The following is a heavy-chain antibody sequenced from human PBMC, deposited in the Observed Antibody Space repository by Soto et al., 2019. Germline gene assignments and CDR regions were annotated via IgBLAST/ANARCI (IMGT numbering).Heavy chain of an antibody. J-gene: IGHJ3*02. CDR1: GYSFTDYG. D-gene: IGHD3-22*01. CDR2: ISTHNGNR. CDR3: ARDLPYHQKRVLITPLDAFDI. Sequence: ASVKVSCKASGYSFTDYGISWVRQAPGQGLEWMGWISTHNGNRNNAQKLQGRVTMTTDTSTSTAYMELRSLRADDTAVYYCARDLPYHQKRVLITPLDAFDIWGQGTMVTVSS. V-gene: IGHV1-18*01.